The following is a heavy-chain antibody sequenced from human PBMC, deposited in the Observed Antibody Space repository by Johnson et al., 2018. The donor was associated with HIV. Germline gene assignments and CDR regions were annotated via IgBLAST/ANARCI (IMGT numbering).Heavy chain of an antibody. V-gene: IGHV3-30*04. J-gene: IGHJ3*02. CDR2: ISYDGSNK. Sequence: QMQLVESGGGVVQPGRSLRLSCAASGFTFNSYAMHWVRQAPDKGLEWVAIISYDGSNKYYADSVKGRFTISRDNSKNTLYLQVNSLRPEDTAVYYCAKNNQVWGLLPVDAFDIWGQGTLITVSS. D-gene: IGHD1-26*01. CDR3: AKNNQVWGLLPVDAFDI. CDR1: GFTFNSYA.